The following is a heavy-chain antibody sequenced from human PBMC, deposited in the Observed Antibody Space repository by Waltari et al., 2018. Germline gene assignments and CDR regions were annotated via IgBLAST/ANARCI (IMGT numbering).Heavy chain of an antibody. D-gene: IGHD6-19*01. V-gene: IGHV2-5*01. CDR3: AHSRPVAGTDGVAFDI. CDR1: GFSLSTSGVG. J-gene: IGHJ3*02. Sequence: QITLKESGPTLVKPTQTLTLTCTFSGFSLSTSGVGVGWIRQPPGKALEWLALISWNDDKRYSTALKSRLTITKDTSKNQVVLTMTNMDTVDTATYYCAHSRPVAGTDGVAFDIWGQGTMVTVYS. CDR2: ISWNDDK.